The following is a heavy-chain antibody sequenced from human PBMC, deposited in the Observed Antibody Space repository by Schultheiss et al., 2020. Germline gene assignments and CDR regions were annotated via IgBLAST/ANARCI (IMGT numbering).Heavy chain of an antibody. CDR1: GGSISSSSYY. V-gene: IGHV4-39*07. J-gene: IGHJ4*02. CDR2: IYYSGST. Sequence: GSLRLSCTVSGGSISSSSYYWGWIRQPPGKGLEWIGSIYYSGSTYYNPSLKSRVTISVDTSKNQFSLKLSSVTAADTAVYYCARVVVPAAMDVYFDYWGQGTLVTVSS. CDR3: ARVVVPAAMDVYFDY. D-gene: IGHD2-2*01.